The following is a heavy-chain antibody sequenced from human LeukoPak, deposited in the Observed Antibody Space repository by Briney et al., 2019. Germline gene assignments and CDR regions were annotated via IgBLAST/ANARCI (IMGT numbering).Heavy chain of an antibody. Sequence: PSQTLSLTCTVSGGSISSGGYYWSWIRQYPGKGLEWIGYIYYSGSTYYNPSLKSRVTISVDTSKNQFSLKLSSVTAADTAVYYCARAGYCSGGSCYPGAFDIWGQGTMVTVSS. J-gene: IGHJ3*02. CDR1: GGSISSGGYY. V-gene: IGHV4-31*03. CDR3: ARAGYCSGGSCYPGAFDI. CDR2: IYYSGST. D-gene: IGHD2-15*01.